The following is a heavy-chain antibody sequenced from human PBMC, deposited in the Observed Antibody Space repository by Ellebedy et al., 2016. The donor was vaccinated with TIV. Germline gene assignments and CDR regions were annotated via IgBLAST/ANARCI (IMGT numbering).Heavy chain of an antibody. CDR1: GYTFTSYD. V-gene: IGHV1-8*01. D-gene: IGHD5-18*01. CDR3: ARDRHVDTAMALYYYYGMDV. CDR2: MNPNSGNT. Sequence: AASVKASCKASGYTFTSYDINWVRQATGQGLEWMGWMNPNSGNTGYAQKFQGRVTMTRNTSISTAYMELSSLRSEDTAVYYCARDRHVDTAMALYYYYGMDVWGQGTTVTVSS. J-gene: IGHJ6*02.